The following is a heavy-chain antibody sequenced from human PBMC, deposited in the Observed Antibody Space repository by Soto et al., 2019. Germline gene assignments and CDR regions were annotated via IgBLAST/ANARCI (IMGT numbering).Heavy chain of an antibody. Sequence: SVKVSCKASGGTFSSYAISWVRQAPGQGLEWMGGIIPIFGTANYAQKFQGRVTITADESTSTAYMELSSLRSEDTAVYYCARNTYDFWSGYPVGYYYYGMDVWGQGTTVTVSS. D-gene: IGHD3-3*01. CDR2: IIPIFGTA. CDR3: ARNTYDFWSGYPVGYYYYGMDV. CDR1: GGTFSSYA. V-gene: IGHV1-69*13. J-gene: IGHJ6*02.